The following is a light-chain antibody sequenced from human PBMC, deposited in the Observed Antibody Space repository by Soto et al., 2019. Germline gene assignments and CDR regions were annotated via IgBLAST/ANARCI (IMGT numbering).Light chain of an antibody. Sequence: SYELAQPPSVSVAPGQTARITCGGNNIGSQSVYWYQQKPGQAPVLVVYDDADRPSGVPERFSGSKSGNMATLTISRVEAGDEADYYCQVCESNSVFVFGIGTKVTVL. V-gene: IGLV3-21*02. CDR1: NIGSQS. CDR2: DDA. J-gene: IGLJ1*01. CDR3: QVCESNSVFV.